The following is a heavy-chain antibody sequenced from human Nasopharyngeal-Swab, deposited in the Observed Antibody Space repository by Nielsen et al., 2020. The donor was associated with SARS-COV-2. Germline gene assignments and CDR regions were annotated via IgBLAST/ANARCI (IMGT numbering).Heavy chain of an antibody. V-gene: IGHV1-18*04. J-gene: IGHJ4*02. Sequence: ASVQVSCKASGYTFTSYGISWVRHAPGQGLEWMGWISAYNGNTNYAQKLQGRVTMTTDTSTSTAYMVLRSLGSDDTAVYYCARVLLWFGELYYFDYWGQGTLVIVSS. CDR3: ARVLLWFGELYYFDY. CDR2: ISAYNGNT. D-gene: IGHD3-10*01. CDR1: GYTFTSYG.